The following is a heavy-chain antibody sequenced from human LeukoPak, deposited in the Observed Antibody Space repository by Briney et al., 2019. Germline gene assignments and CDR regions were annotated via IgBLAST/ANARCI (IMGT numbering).Heavy chain of an antibody. Sequence: GGSLRLSCSASGFTFSDYDMNWIRQAPGKGLEWISAISGRSSHTYYGDSVKGRFSISRGNAKNLLYLQMNGLGAEDTAVYYCGRAFPPLRTSSAGDLWGQGTLVTVSS. CDR1: GFTFSDYD. CDR2: ISGRSSHT. J-gene: IGHJ4*02. CDR3: GRAFPPLRTSSAGDL. D-gene: IGHD3-16*01. V-gene: IGHV3-21*06.